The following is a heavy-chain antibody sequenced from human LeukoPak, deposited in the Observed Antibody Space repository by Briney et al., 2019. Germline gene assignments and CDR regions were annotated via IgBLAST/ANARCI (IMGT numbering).Heavy chain of an antibody. V-gene: IGHV3-15*01. CDR2: IKSKADGGIS. J-gene: IGHJ4*02. CDR1: GFTFTNAW. Sequence: GGSLRLSCAASGFTFTNAWMNWVRQAPGKGLEWVGRIKSKADGGISDYAKPVKGRFTFSRDDSKNTLYLLMNSLKTEDTAVYYCAKVIGYCSGGSCYDDYWGQGTLVTVSS. CDR3: AKVIGYCSGGSCYDDY. D-gene: IGHD2-15*01.